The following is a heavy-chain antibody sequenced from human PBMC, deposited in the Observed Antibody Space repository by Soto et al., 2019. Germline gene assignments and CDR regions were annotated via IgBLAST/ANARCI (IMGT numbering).Heavy chain of an antibody. CDR3: AKKYSYGSGSYLYHFDY. D-gene: IGHD3-10*01. Sequence: EVKLLESGGGLVQPGGSLRLSCAASGFNFNNYAMTWVRQAPGKGLEWVSTIIAGGESTYYADSVKGRFSISRDNSHNTLYLQMNSLRADDTALYYCAKKYSYGSGSYLYHFDYWGQGTLVTVSS. V-gene: IGHV3-23*01. CDR2: IIAGGEST. CDR1: GFNFNNYA. J-gene: IGHJ4*02.